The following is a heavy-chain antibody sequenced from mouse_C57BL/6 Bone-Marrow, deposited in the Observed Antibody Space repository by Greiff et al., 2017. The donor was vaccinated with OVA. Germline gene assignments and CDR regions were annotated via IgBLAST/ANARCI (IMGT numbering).Heavy chain of an antibody. D-gene: IGHD4-1*01. V-gene: IGHV1-54*02. J-gene: IGHJ2*01. CDR3: ARSNWEYFDY. CDR1: GYAFTNYL. CDR2: INPGSGGT. Sequence: QVQLQQSGAELVRPGTSVKVSCKASGYAFTNYLIEWVKQRPGQGLEWIGVINPGSGGTNYNEKFKGKATFTADTSSNTAYMQLSSLTTEDSAIYYCARSNWEYFDYWGQGTTLTVSS.